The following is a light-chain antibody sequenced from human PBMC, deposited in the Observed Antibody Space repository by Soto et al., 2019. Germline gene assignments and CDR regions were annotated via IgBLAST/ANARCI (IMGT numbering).Light chain of an antibody. CDR1: SGAVSSNYY. CDR2: STN. CDR3: ALYMGSGISV. J-gene: IGLJ3*02. Sequence: QAVVTQEPSFSVSPGGTVTLTCGLRSGAVSSNYYPSWYQQTPGQAPRTLIYSTNTRSPGVPDRFAGSILGNKAALTITGAQADDECDYYCALYMGSGISVFGGGTKLTVL. V-gene: IGLV8-61*01.